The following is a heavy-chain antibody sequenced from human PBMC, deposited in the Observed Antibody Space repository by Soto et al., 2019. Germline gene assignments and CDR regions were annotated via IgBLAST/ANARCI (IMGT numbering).Heavy chain of an antibody. V-gene: IGHV1-69*02. CDR1: GGTFNRYS. D-gene: IGHD2-2*01. Sequence: QVHLVQAGAEVKKPGSSVKVSCRASGGTFNRYSISWVRQAPGQGLEWMGRIIPMFGITNYAQKLQGRVMITADKSANTAYMEVSGLRSEDTAMYYCATFYEGDCTTTTCYGDFDYWGQGTLVTVSS. CDR2: IIPMFGIT. CDR3: ATFYEGDCTTTTCYGDFDY. J-gene: IGHJ4*02.